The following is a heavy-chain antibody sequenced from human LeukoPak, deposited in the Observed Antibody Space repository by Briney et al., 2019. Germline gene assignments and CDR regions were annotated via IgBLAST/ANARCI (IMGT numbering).Heavy chain of an antibody. CDR3: ASDYYDSSGYYVYYFDD. CDR1: GFTFSSYS. D-gene: IGHD3-22*01. V-gene: IGHV3-21*01. CDR2: ISSSSSYI. Sequence: GGSLRLSCAASGFTFSSYSMNWVRQAPGKGLEWVSSISSSSSYIYYADSVKGRFTISRDNAKNSLYLQMNSLRAEDTAVYYCASDYYDSSGYYVYYFDDWGQGSLVTASS. J-gene: IGHJ4*02.